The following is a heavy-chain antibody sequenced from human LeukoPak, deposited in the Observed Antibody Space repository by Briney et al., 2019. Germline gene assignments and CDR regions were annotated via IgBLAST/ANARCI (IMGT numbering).Heavy chain of an antibody. CDR2: ISAYNGNT. CDR3: ARWLTEASGYYYLHAFDI. D-gene: IGHD3-22*01. CDR1: GYTFTSYG. Sequence: ASVKVSCKASGYTFTSYGISWVRQAPGQGLEWRGWISAYNGNTNYAQKLQGRVTMTTDTSTSTAYMELRSLRSDDTAVYYCARWLTEASGYYYLHAFDIWGQGTMVTVSS. V-gene: IGHV1-18*01. J-gene: IGHJ3*02.